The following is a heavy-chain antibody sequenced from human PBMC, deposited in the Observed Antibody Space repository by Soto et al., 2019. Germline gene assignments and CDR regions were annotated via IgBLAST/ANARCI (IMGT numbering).Heavy chain of an antibody. CDR3: ATIRVRGGPLRFED. Sequence: QVQLVQSGAKVRKPGSSVKVSCKTSGGLISKYSFNWVRQAPGQGLEWMGGVLPISGSTDYAQKFQGRLTITADRSTSTVYMELSRLRSDDTATYYCATIRVRGGPLRFEDGGQGMLISVSS. D-gene: IGHD5-12*01. CDR1: GGLISKYS. CDR2: VLPISGST. V-gene: IGHV1-69*06. J-gene: IGHJ4*01.